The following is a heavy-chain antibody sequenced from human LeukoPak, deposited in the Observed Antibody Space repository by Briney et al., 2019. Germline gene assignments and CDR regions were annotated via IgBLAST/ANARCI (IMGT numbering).Heavy chain of an antibody. D-gene: IGHD6-19*01. J-gene: IGHJ4*02. CDR2: INHSGST. V-gene: IGHV4-34*01. CDR1: GGSFSGYY. CDR3: ARDRYGSGWYYFDY. Sequence: SETLSLTCAVYGGSFSGYYWSWILQPPGKGLEWIGEINHSGSTNYNPSLKSRVTISVDTSKNQFSLKLSSVTAADTAVYYCARDRYGSGWYYFDYWGQGTLVTVSS.